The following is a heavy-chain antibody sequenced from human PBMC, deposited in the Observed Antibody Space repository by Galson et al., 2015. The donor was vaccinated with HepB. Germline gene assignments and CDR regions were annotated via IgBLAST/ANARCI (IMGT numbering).Heavy chain of an antibody. D-gene: IGHD3-10*01. V-gene: IGHV3-7*01. CDR2: IKQDGNEK. J-gene: IGHJ3*02. CDR3: ARDRRGLRRGDSDAFDI. Sequence: LRLSCAASGFTFNSYWMSWVRQAPGKGLEWVANIKQDGNEKNYVDSVKGRFTISRDNAKNSLFLQMNSPRAEDTAMYCCARDRRGLRRGDSDAFDIWGQGTMVTVSS. CDR1: GFTFNSYW.